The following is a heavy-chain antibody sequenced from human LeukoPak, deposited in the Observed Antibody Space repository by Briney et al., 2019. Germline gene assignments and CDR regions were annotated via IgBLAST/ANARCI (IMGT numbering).Heavy chain of an antibody. Sequence: GGSLRLSCAASGFTFSSYGMHWVRQAPDKGLEWVAVIWYDGSNKYYADSVKGRFTISRDNSKNTLYLQMNSLRAEDTAVYYCARGYYDILTGSYYYGMDVWGKGTTVTVSS. CDR2: IWYDGSNK. V-gene: IGHV3-33*01. CDR3: ARGYYDILTGSYYYGMDV. D-gene: IGHD3-9*01. CDR1: GFTFSSYG. J-gene: IGHJ6*04.